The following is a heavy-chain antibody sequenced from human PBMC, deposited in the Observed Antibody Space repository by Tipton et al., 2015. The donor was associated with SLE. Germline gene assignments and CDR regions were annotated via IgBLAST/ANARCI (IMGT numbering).Heavy chain of an antibody. D-gene: IGHD1-26*01. J-gene: IGHJ6*03. CDR2: IYYSGST. Sequence: LRLSCTVSGGSISSGGYYWSWIRQHPGKGLEWIGYIYYSGSTYYNPSLKSRVTISVDTSKNQFSLKLSSVTAADTAVYYCARDGRGYYYMDVWGKGTTVTVSS. CDR1: GGSISSGGYY. V-gene: IGHV4-31*02. CDR3: ARDGRGYYYMDV.